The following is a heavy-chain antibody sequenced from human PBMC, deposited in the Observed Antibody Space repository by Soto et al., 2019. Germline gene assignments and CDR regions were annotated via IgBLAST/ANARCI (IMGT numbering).Heavy chain of an antibody. Sequence: GGSLRLSCAASGFTFSSYDMHWVRQATGKGLEWVSAIGTAGDTYYPGSVKGRFTISRENAKNSLYLQMNSLRAEDTAVYYCARGQYSSSPPAFMDVWGQGTTVTVSS. CDR2: IGTAGDT. J-gene: IGHJ6*02. CDR1: GFTFSSYD. D-gene: IGHD6-6*01. CDR3: ARGQYSSSPPAFMDV. V-gene: IGHV3-13*01.